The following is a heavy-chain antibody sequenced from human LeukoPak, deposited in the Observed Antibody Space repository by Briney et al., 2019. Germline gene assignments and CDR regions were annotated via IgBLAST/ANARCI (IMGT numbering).Heavy chain of an antibody. CDR2: ISYDGGKR. D-gene: IGHD3-10*01. CDR1: GFNFRTYG. Sequence: GGSLRLSCAASGFNFRTYGMHWVRQAPGKGLEWVAFISYDGGKRYFGESVKGRFTIARDNSENTVSLQMNSLKTEDTAVYYCAKGLRWFGDFYFNFFDYWGQGILVTVSS. J-gene: IGHJ4*02. V-gene: IGHV3-30*18. CDR3: AKGLRWFGDFYFNFFDY.